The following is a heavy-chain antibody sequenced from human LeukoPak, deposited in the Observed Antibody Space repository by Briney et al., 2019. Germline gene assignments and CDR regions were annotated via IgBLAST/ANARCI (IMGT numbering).Heavy chain of an antibody. Sequence: GASVKVSCKASGYTFTGYYMHWVRQAPGQGREWMGWINPNSGGTNYAQKFQGRVTMTRDTSISTAYMELSRLRSDDTAVYYCARRVGARGGYYFDYWGQGTLVTVSS. CDR3: ARRVGARGGYYFDY. D-gene: IGHD1-26*01. CDR2: INPNSGGT. V-gene: IGHV1-2*02. J-gene: IGHJ4*02. CDR1: GYTFTGYY.